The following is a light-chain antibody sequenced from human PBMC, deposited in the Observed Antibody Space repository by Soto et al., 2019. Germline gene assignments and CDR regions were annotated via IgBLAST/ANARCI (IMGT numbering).Light chain of an antibody. CDR3: QQYATSPLT. Sequence: EIVLTQSPGTLSLSPGERATLSCRASQSVDSTYLAWYQQKPDQSPRLLIYATSTRAAGIPDRFSGRGFGTDFTLTITSVEPEDFAVYYCQQYATSPLTFGGGTKVDIK. J-gene: IGKJ4*01. CDR1: QSVDSTY. V-gene: IGKV3-20*01. CDR2: ATS.